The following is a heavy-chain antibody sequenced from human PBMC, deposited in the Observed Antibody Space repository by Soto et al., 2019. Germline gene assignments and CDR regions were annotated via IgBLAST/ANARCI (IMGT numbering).Heavy chain of an antibody. D-gene: IGHD6-13*01. J-gene: IGHJ4*02. Sequence: QVQLVESGGGVVQPGRSLRLSCAASGFTFSSYGMHWVRQAPGKGLEWVAVIWYDGSNKYYADSVKGRFTISRDNSKNTLYLQRNSLRAEDTAVYYCARDSAAAATYFDYWGQGTLVTVSS. CDR3: ARDSAAAATYFDY. CDR2: IWYDGSNK. V-gene: IGHV3-33*01. CDR1: GFTFSSYG.